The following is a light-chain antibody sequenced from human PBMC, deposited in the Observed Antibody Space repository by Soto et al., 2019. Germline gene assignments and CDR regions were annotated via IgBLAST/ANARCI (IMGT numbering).Light chain of an antibody. CDR1: SSDVGGYNY. Sequence: QSVLTQPRSVSGSPGQSVTISCTGTSSDVGGYNYVSWYQQHPGKAPKLMIYDVSKRPSGVPDRFSGSKSGNTASLTISGLQAEDGADYYCCSDAGSYTSFGTGTKVTVL. J-gene: IGLJ1*01. CDR3: CSDAGSYTS. V-gene: IGLV2-11*01. CDR2: DVS.